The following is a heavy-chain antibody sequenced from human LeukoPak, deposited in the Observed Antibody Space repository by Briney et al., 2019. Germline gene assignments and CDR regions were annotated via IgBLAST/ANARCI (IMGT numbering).Heavy chain of an antibody. Sequence: PGGSLRLSCTASGFTFRSYWMTWVRQAPGKGLEWVANIKPDGSEKNYVDSVKGRFTMSRDNAMNSLYLQMNRLRAEDTAVYYRARDRGNTGYDELDYWGQGTLVTVSS. J-gene: IGHJ4*02. CDR2: IKPDGSEK. V-gene: IGHV3-7*03. CDR3: ARDRGNTGYDELDY. CDR1: GFTFRSYW. D-gene: IGHD5-12*01.